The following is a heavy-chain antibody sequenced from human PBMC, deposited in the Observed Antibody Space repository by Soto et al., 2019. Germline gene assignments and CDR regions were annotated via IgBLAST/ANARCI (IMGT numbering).Heavy chain of an antibody. Sequence: QLQLQESGPGLVKPSETLSLTCTVSGGSISSSSYYWGWIRQPPGKGLEWIGSIYYSGSTYYNPSLKSRVTISVDTSKNQFSLTLSSVTAADTAVYYCARRGGLNDHHWGQGTLVTVSS. D-gene: IGHD1-1*01. CDR1: GGSISSSSYY. CDR3: ARRGGLNDHH. V-gene: IGHV4-39*01. J-gene: IGHJ4*02. CDR2: IYYSGST.